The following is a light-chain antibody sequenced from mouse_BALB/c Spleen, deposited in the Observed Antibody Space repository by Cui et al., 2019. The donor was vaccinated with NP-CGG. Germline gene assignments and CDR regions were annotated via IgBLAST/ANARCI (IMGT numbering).Light chain of an antibody. Sequence: QAVLTQESALTTSPGETVTLTCRSSTGAVTSSNYANWVQEKPDHLFTGLIGGTNNRPPGFPARFSGSLIGDRAALTITGAQTEDEAIYFCALWYSNHWVFGGGTKLTVL. CDR1: TGAVTSSNY. V-gene: IGLV1*01. CDR3: ALWYSNHWV. CDR2: GTN. J-gene: IGLJ1*01.